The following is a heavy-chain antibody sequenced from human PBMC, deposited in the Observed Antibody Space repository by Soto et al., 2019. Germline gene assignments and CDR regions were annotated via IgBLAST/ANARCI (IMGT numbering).Heavy chain of an antibody. Sequence: ETLSLTCTVSGGSISSYYWSWIRQPPGKGLEWIGYIYYSGSTNYNPSLKSRVTISVDTSKNQFSLKLSSVTAADTAVYYCARVGDDFWSGTAYLDYWGQGTLVTVSS. J-gene: IGHJ4*02. CDR2: IYYSGST. CDR3: ARVGDDFWSGTAYLDY. D-gene: IGHD3-3*01. V-gene: IGHV4-59*01. CDR1: GGSISSYY.